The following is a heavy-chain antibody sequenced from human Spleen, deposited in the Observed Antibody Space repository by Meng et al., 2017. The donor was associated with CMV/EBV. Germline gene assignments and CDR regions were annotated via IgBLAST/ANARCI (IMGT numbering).Heavy chain of an antibody. CDR3: ARGGKYTGYDFRDFDY. J-gene: IGHJ4*02. Sequence: YTFTNYAINWVRQAPGQGLEWMGWISVYNGDTNFAQSLQGRVSFTRDTSTTTAYMELWSLRSGDTAVYYCARGGKYTGYDFRDFDYWGQGSLVTVSS. CDR1: YTFTNYA. D-gene: IGHD5-12*01. CDR2: ISVYNGDT. V-gene: IGHV1-18*01.